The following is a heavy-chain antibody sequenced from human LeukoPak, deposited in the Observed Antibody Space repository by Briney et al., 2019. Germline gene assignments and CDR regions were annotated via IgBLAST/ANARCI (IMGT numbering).Heavy chain of an antibody. J-gene: IGHJ4*02. CDR3: AKASRGWFSFFDY. Sequence: GGSLRLSCAASGFTVNSKYMSWVRQAPGTGLEWVSVVYSGGQTYYADSVKGRFTISRDISKNTLYLQMNSLRADDTAVYYCAKASRGWFSFFDYWGQGTLVTVSS. V-gene: IGHV3-53*01. CDR1: GFTVNSKY. D-gene: IGHD6-19*01. CDR2: VYSGGQT.